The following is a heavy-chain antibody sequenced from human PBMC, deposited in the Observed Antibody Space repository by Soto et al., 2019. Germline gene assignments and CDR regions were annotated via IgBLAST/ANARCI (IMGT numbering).Heavy chain of an antibody. J-gene: IGHJ4*02. CDR1: GGSISSYY. Sequence: QVQLQESGPGLVKPSETLSLTCTVSGGSISSYYWSWIRQPPGKGLEWIGYIYYSGSTNYNPSLRSVVTISVDTSKNQFSPKLSSVTHADTAVYYCARARAAHVLAGYYVGAYYFDYWGQGTLVTVSS. V-gene: IGHV4-59*01. CDR3: ARARAAHVLAGYYVGAYYFDY. CDR2: IYYSGST. D-gene: IGHD3-9*01.